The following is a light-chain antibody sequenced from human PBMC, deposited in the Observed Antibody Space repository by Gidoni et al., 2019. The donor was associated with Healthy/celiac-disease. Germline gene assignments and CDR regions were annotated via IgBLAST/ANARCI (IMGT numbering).Light chain of an antibody. V-gene: IGKV3-15*01. CDR3: QQYNNWLT. Sequence: EIVMTQSPATLSVSPGERATLSCRASQSVSSNLAWYQQKPGQGTGIPARFSGSGSGTEFTLTISSLQSEDFAVYYCQQYNNWLTFXGXTKVXIK. CDR1: QSVSSN. J-gene: IGKJ4*01.